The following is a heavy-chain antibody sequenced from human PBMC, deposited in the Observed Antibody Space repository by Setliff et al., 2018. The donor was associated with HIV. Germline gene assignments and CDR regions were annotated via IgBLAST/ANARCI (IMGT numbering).Heavy chain of an antibody. V-gene: IGHV4-34*01. CDR2: INHSGST. J-gene: IGHJ5*01. D-gene: IGHD6-13*01. Sequence: SETLSLTCAVYGGSFSGYYWSWIRQPPGKGLEWIGEINHSGSTNYNPSLKSRVTISVDTSKNQFSLKLSSVTAADTAIYYCASLIIAAGGTRLDSWGLGTLVTVSS. CDR1: GGSFSGYY. CDR3: ASLIIAAGGTRLDS.